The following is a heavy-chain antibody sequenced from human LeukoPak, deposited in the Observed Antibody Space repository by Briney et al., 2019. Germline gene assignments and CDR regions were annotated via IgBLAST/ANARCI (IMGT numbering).Heavy chain of an antibody. CDR3: ARGVLRFVPDYYYYMDV. V-gene: IGHV3-11*01. Sequence: VSLGGSLRLSCAASGFTFSDYYMSWIRQAPGKGLEWVSYISSSGSTIYYADSVKGRFTISRDNAKNSLYLQMNSLRAEDTAVYYCARGVLRFVPDYYYYMDVWGKGTTVTVSS. CDR1: GFTFSDYY. D-gene: IGHD3-3*01. J-gene: IGHJ6*03. CDR2: ISSSGSTI.